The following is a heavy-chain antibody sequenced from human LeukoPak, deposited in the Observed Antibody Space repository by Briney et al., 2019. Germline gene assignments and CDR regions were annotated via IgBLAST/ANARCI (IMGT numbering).Heavy chain of an antibody. D-gene: IGHD2-2*03. CDR2: IRNKDYGGTT. Sequence: PARSLSLSCTTSGFTIGAYSMTWDRQAQGQGLEWVGFIRNKDYGGTTEYAASVRGRFTISRDDSKSIAYLQVNSLKTDDTAVYYCSVDIGDFWGQGTLVTVSS. CDR3: SVDIGDF. J-gene: IGHJ4*02. V-gene: IGHV3-49*04. CDR1: GFTIGAYS.